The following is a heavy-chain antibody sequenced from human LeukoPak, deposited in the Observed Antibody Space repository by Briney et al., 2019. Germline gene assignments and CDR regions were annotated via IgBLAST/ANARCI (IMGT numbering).Heavy chain of an antibody. CDR1: GDSIRSYY. V-gene: IGHV4-59*12. CDR2: IYSSGST. CDR3: ARGGRWLQLRAFDY. Sequence: SETLSLTCTVSGDSIRSYYWSWIRQPPGKGLEWIGYIYSSGSTDCNPSLKSRVTISVDTSKKQFSLKLSSVTAADTAVYYCARGGRWLQLRAFDYWGQGTLVTVSS. D-gene: IGHD5-24*01. J-gene: IGHJ4*02.